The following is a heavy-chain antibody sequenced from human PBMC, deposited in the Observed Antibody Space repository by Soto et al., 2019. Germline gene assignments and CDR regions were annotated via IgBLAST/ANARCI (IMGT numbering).Heavy chain of an antibody. CDR1: GFTFSSYA. CDR2: ISGSGGST. D-gene: IGHD6-6*01. CDR3: AKDRLEYSSSSGGVFYYYYYGMDV. J-gene: IGHJ6*01. V-gene: IGHV3-23*01. Sequence: PGGSLRLSCAASGFTFSSYAMSWVRQAPGKWLEWVSAISGSGGSTYYADSVKGRFTISRDNSKNTLYLQMNSLRAEDTAVYYCAKDRLEYSSSSGGVFYYYYYGMDVWGQGTTVTVS.